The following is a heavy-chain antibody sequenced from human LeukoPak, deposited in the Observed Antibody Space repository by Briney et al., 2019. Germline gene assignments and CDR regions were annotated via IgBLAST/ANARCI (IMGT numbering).Heavy chain of an antibody. CDR3: ARRRGSGSFYDY. V-gene: IGHV4-39*01. Sequence: SETLSLTRTVSGGSISSSSYYWGWIRQPPGKGLEWIGSIYYSGSTYYNPSLKSRVTISVDTSKNQFSLKLSSVTAADTAVYYCARRRGSGSFYDYWGQGTLVTVSS. J-gene: IGHJ4*02. CDR1: GGSISSSSYY. CDR2: IYYSGST. D-gene: IGHD3-10*01.